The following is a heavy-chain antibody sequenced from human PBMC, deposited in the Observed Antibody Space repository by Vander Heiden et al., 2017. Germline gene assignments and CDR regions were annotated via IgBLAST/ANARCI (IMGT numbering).Heavy chain of an antibody. CDR1: GFTFSSYR. CDR3: AGDGPYDRSGYPYLFDI. Sequence: EVQLVESGGGLVPPGGSMRSSCAASGFTFSSYRMNWVSQAPGKGREWVSYISSSSSTIYYADSVKGRFTISRDNAKNSLYLQMNSLRDEDTAVYYCAGDGPYDRSGYPYLFDIWGQGTRVTVAS. CDR2: ISSSSSTI. J-gene: IGHJ3*02. V-gene: IGHV3-48*02. D-gene: IGHD3-22*01.